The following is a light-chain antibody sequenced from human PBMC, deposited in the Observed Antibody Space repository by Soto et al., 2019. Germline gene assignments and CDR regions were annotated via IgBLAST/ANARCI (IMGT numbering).Light chain of an antibody. CDR2: DAS. V-gene: IGKV1-33*01. CDR3: QQYENLPY. CDR1: QDISNF. Sequence: DIQMTQSPSSLSASVGDRVTITCQASQDISNFLNWYQQKPGKAPKLLIYDASNLETGVPSRFSGSGSGTDFSFTISSLKSEDIATYFCQQYENLPYFGPGTKVDIK. J-gene: IGKJ3*01.